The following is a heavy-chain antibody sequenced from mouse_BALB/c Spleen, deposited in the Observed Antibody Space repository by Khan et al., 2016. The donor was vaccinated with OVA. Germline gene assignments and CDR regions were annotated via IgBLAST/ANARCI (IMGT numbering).Heavy chain of an antibody. CDR1: GFTFSNYA. J-gene: IGHJ3*01. Sequence: EVMLVESGGGLVKPGGSPKLSCAASGFTFSNYAMSWVRQTPEKRLEWVASISSGGSTYYPDSVKGRFTISRDNDRNILYLQMSSLRSEDTAMYYCARDYWFTYWGQGTLVTVSA. V-gene: IGHV5-6-5*01. CDR2: ISSGGST. CDR3: ARDYWFTY.